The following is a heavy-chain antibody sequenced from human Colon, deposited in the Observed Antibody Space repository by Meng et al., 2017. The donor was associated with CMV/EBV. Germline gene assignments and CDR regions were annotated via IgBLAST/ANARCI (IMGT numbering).Heavy chain of an antibody. CDR3: ARDQYRYQNLYAGGNSLDL. CDR2: IYSGGTI. D-gene: IGHD4-23*01. V-gene: IGHV3-66*02. Sequence: GGSLRLSCAASGFTVSSNFMTWVRQAPGKGLEWVSVIYSGGTIKYADSVKGRFTVSRDNSMNTLYLQMDSLRPEDTALYFCARDQYRYQNLYAGGNSLDLWGQGTLVTVSS. J-gene: IGHJ5*02. CDR1: GFTVSSNF.